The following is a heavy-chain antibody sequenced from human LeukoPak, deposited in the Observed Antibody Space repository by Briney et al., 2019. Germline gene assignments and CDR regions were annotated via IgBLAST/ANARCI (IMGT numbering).Heavy chain of an antibody. D-gene: IGHD5-24*01. CDR1: GGSISSSSYY. V-gene: IGHV4-39*07. Sequence: SETLSLTCTVSGGSISSSSYYWGWIRQPPGKGLEWIGSIYYSGSTYYNPSLKSRVTISVDTSKSQFSLKLSSVTAADTAVYYCARAVEMAPPARFDPWGQGTLVTVSS. CDR2: IYYSGST. J-gene: IGHJ5*02. CDR3: ARAVEMAPPARFDP.